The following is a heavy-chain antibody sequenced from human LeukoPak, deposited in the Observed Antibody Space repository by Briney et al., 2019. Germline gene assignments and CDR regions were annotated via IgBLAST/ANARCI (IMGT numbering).Heavy chain of an antibody. CDR3: AKGSVYYDILTGYFNDYFYYGMDV. V-gene: IGHV3-23*01. Sequence: GGSLRLSCAASGFTFSSYAMSWVRQAPGKGLEWVSAISGSGGSTYYADSVKGRFTISRDNSKNTLYLQMNSLRAEDTAVYYCAKGSVYYDILTGYFNDYFYYGMDVWGQGTTVTVSS. CDR2: ISGSGGST. CDR1: GFTFSSYA. D-gene: IGHD3-9*01. J-gene: IGHJ6*02.